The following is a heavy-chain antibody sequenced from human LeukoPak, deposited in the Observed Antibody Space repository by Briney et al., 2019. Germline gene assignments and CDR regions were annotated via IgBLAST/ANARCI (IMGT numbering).Heavy chain of an antibody. J-gene: IGHJ4*02. CDR1: GFTFTNNF. V-gene: IGHV3-53*01. Sequence: PGGSLRLPCAASGFTFTNNFMSWVRQAPGKGLEWVSVIYSGGSTYYADSVKGRFTISRDNSKNTLYLQMNSLRAEDTAVYYCARVEIDDSSGYYYDYWGQGTLVTVSS. D-gene: IGHD3-22*01. CDR3: ARVEIDDSSGYYYDY. CDR2: IYSGGST.